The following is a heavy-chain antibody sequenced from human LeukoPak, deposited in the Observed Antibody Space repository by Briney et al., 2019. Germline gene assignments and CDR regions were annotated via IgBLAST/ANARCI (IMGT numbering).Heavy chain of an antibody. CDR1: GFTFTTYT. CDR3: ARGAPIRVAVAATFDP. V-gene: IGHV1-3*01. D-gene: IGHD6-19*01. CDR2: INAANGNT. Sequence: GASVEVSCKTSGFTFTTYTMHWVRQAPGQRLEWMGWINAANGNTQYSQKFQGRVTITRDTSASTAYMELSSLRSEDTALYYCARGAPIRVAVAATFDPWGQGTLVTVPS. J-gene: IGHJ5*02.